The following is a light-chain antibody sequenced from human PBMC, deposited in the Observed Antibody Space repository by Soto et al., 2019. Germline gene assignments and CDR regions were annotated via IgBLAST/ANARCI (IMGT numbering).Light chain of an antibody. CDR1: SSDIGHYNF. CDR3: SSYATNRDVL. J-gene: IGLJ2*01. V-gene: IGLV2-14*03. Sequence: QSVLTQPASVSGSTGQSITISCTGSSSDIGHYNFVSWYQHHPGKAPKLIIYDVSDRPSGVSNRFSGSKSGNTASLTISGLQAKDEADYYCSSYATNRDVLFGGGTKLTVL. CDR2: DVS.